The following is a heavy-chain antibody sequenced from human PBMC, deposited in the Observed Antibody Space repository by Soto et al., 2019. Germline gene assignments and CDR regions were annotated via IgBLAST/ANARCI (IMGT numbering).Heavy chain of an antibody. V-gene: IGHV3-23*01. CDR2: ISYGGGTT. CDR1: GFTLSSYW. D-gene: IGHD3-22*01. CDR3: AKNPGYYYDSTGYHFDY. Sequence: GGSMRLSCAASGFTLSSYWMHWVRQAPGKGLEWVSAISYGGGTTYYADSVKGRFTISRDNSKNTLYLQMNSLRAEDTAVYYCAKNPGYYYDSTGYHFDYWGQGTLVTVSS. J-gene: IGHJ4*02.